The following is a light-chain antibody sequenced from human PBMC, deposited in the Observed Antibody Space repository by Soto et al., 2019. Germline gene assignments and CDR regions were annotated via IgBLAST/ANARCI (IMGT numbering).Light chain of an antibody. CDR1: QDIRTY. J-gene: IGKJ1*01. Sequence: IHLTQSPSSLSASVGDRVTITCRASQDIRTYLAWYQQSPWRAPKLLIYLASNLHTGVPSRFSGSESGTEFTLTIGGLQPEDFATYYFQQLDSAPPWMFGQGTSLQIK. CDR3: QQLDSAPPWM. V-gene: IGKV1-9*01. CDR2: LAS.